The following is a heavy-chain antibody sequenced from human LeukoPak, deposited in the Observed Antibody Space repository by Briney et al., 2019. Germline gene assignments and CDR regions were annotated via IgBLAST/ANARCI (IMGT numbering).Heavy chain of an antibody. J-gene: IGHJ4*02. CDR2: ISWNSGSI. CDR3: AKDMSTAMVSSLFDY. V-gene: IGHV3-9*01. CDR1: GFTFDDYA. D-gene: IGHD5-18*01. Sequence: PGRSLRLSCAASGFTFDDYAMHWVRQAPGKGLEWVSGISWNSGSIGYADSVKGRFTISRDNAKNSLYLQVNSLRAEDTALYYCAKDMSTAMVSSLFDYWGQGTLVTVSS.